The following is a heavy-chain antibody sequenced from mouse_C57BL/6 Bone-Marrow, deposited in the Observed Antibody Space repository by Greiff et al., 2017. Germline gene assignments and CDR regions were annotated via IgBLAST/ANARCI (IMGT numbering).Heavy chain of an antibody. V-gene: IGHV5-4*03. J-gene: IGHJ4*01. CDR3: ARKDYYGSSYAMDD. CDR1: GFTFSSYA. Sequence: EVKLVESGGGLVKPGGSLKLSCAASGFTFSSYAMSWVRQTPEKRLEWVATISDGGSYTYYPDNVKGRFTISRDNAKNNRYLKMGHLKSEDTAMYYCARKDYYGSSYAMDDWGQGTSVTVSS. CDR2: ISDGGSYT. D-gene: IGHD1-1*01.